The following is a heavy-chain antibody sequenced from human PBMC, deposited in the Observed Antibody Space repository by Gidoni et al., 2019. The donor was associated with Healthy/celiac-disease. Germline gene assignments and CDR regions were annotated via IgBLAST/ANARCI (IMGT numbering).Heavy chain of an antibody. D-gene: IGHD3-9*01. Sequence: QVQLVQSGAEVKKPGASVKVSCKASGYTFTSYDINWVRQATGQGLEWMGWLNPNSGNPGSAQKFPGRVTITRNTSLSTAYMELSSLRSEDTAVYYCARSRSLRYFDWPHYWGQGTLVTVSS. V-gene: IGHV1-8*01. J-gene: IGHJ4*02. CDR1: GYTFTSYD. CDR3: ARSRSLRYFDWPHY. CDR2: LNPNSGNP.